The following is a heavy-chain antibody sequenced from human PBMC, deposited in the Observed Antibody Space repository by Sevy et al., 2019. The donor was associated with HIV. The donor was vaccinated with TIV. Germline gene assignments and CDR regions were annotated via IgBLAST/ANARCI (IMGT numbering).Heavy chain of an antibody. CDR1: GFTFSSYG. CDR3: AKDRSYYYDSSGYYLDY. V-gene: IGHV3-33*06. J-gene: IGHJ4*02. Sequence: GGSLRLSCAASGFTFSSYGMHWVRQAPGKGLEWVAVIWYDGSNKYYADSVKGRFTISRDNSKNTLYLQMNSLRAEDTAVYYCAKDRSYYYDSSGYYLDYWGQGTLVTVSS. D-gene: IGHD3-22*01. CDR2: IWYDGSNK.